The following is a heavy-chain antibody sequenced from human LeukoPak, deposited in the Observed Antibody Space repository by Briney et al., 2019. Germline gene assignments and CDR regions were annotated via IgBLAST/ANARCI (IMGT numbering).Heavy chain of an antibody. CDR3: ARVTYCSSTSCPLYYYCYYMDV. Sequence: GASVKVSCKASGYTFTGYYMHWVRQAPGQGLEWMGWINPNSGGTNYAQKFQGRVTMTRDTSISTAYMELSRLRSDDTAVYYCARVTYCSSTSCPLYYYCYYMDVWGKGTTVTVSS. CDR2: INPNSGGT. V-gene: IGHV1-2*02. D-gene: IGHD2-2*01. CDR1: GYTFTGYY. J-gene: IGHJ6*03.